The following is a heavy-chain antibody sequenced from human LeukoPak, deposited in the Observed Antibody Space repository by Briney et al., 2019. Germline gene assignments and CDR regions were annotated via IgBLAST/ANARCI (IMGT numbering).Heavy chain of an antibody. CDR1: GFTFSDYY. Sequence: GGSLRLSCAASGFTFSDYYMSWIRQAPGKGLEWVSYISSSGSTIYYADSVKGRFTISRDNAKYSLYLQMNSLRAEDTAVYYCARGVSVVVTAMNAFDIWGQGTMVTVSS. J-gene: IGHJ3*02. CDR2: ISSSGSTI. D-gene: IGHD2-21*02. CDR3: ARGVSVVVTAMNAFDI. V-gene: IGHV3-11*01.